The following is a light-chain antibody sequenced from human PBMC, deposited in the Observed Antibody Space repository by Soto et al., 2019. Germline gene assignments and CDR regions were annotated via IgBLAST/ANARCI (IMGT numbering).Light chain of an antibody. J-gene: IGKJ4*01. CDR1: QSISGY. Sequence: DIQMTQSPSSLSASVGDRVTIACRASQSISGYLNWYQQKPGKAPKLLIYDAFALQSGVPSRFSGCGSGTDFTLTISGLQPKDFATYYFQQSYNTPLTFGGGTKVEIK. CDR2: DAF. CDR3: QQSYNTPLT. V-gene: IGKV1-39*01.